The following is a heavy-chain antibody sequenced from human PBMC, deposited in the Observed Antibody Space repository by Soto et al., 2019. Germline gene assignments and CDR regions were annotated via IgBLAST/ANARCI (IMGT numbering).Heavy chain of an antibody. Sequence: GAPVKGSCKGSGYTLSSYGISLGRQAPGQGLGWMGGISAYNGNTKYAQKLQGRVTMTTDTSTSTAYMELRSLRSDDTAVYYCARAIYYRGMDVWGQGTTVTVSS. V-gene: IGHV1-18*01. J-gene: IGHJ6*02. CDR3: ARAIYYRGMDV. CDR2: ISAYNGNT. CDR1: GYTLSSYG.